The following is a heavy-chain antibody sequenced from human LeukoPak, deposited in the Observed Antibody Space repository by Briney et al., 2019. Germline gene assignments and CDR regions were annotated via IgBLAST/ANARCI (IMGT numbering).Heavy chain of an antibody. CDR2: ISSSSTTI. D-gene: IGHD3-10*01. CDR3: AQGPISWFGEGSTPLGHFQH. V-gene: IGHV3-48*01. Sequence: PGGSLRLSCAASGFTFSSYSMNWVRQAPGKGLEWVSYISSSSTTISYADSVKGRFTISRDNSKNTLYLQMNSLRAEDTAVYYCAQGPISWFGEGSTPLGHFQHWGQGTLVTVSS. J-gene: IGHJ1*01. CDR1: GFTFSSYS.